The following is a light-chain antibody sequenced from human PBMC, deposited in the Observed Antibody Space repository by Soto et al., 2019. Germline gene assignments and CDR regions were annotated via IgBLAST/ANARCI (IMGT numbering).Light chain of an antibody. CDR1: SSDVGGYNF. J-gene: IGLJ3*02. CDR3: SSYTSISTVV. V-gene: IGLV2-14*01. Sequence: QSALTQPASVSGSPGQSITISCTGTSSDVGGYNFVSWYQQHPGKAPKVMIYDVSDRPSGVSNRFSGSKSGNTASLTISGLQPEDEACYYCSSYTSISTVVFGGGTKLTVL. CDR2: DVS.